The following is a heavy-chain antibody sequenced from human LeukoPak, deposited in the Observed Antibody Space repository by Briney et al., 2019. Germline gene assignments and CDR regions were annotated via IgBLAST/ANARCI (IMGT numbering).Heavy chain of an antibody. CDR3: ARGRLLIKSIAAAHWFDP. D-gene: IGHD6-13*01. CDR1: GGSISSYY. CDR2: IYYGGST. Sequence: SETLSLTCTVSGGSISSYYWSWIRQPPGKGLEWIGYIYYGGSTNYNPSLKSRVTISVDTSKNQFSLKLSSVTAADTAVYYCARGRLLIKSIAAAHWFDPWGQGTLVTVSS. V-gene: IGHV4-59*08. J-gene: IGHJ5*02.